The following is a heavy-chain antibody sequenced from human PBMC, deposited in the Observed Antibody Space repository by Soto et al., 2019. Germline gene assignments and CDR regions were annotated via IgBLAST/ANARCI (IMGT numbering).Heavy chain of an antibody. CDR2: IIPIFGTA. J-gene: IGHJ4*02. V-gene: IGHV1-69*13. CDR3: ARDLAYYYDSGYFDY. Sequence: GASVKVSCKASGGTFSSYAISWVRQAPGQGLEWMGGIIPIFGTANYAQKFQGRVTITADESTSTAYMELSSLRSEDTAVYYCARDLAYYYDSGYFDYWGRGTLVTVSS. CDR1: GGTFSSYA. D-gene: IGHD3-22*01.